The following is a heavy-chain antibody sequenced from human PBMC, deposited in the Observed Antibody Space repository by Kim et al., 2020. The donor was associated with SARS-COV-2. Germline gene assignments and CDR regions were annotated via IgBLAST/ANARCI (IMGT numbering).Heavy chain of an antibody. CDR3: ARAQSIAARVAILFDY. CDR2: INHSGST. D-gene: IGHD6-6*01. V-gene: IGHV4-34*01. CDR1: GGSFSGYY. J-gene: IGHJ4*02. Sequence: SETLSLTCAVYGGSFSGYYWSWIRQPPGKGLEWIGEINHSGSTNYNPSLKSRVTISVDTSKNQFSLKLSSVTAADTAVYYCARAQSIAARVAILFDYWGQGTLVTVSS.